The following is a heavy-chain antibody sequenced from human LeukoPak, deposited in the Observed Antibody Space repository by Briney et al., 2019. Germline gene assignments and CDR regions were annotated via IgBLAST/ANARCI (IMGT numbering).Heavy chain of an antibody. CDR2: IKQDGSEK. CDR1: GFTLSDFY. V-gene: IGHV3-7*04. CDR3: ARGSSSGLLDY. D-gene: IGHD6-6*01. J-gene: IGHJ4*02. Sequence: VGSLRLSCAASGFTLSDFYMTWIRQAPGEGLEWVANIKQDGSEKYYVDSVKGRFTISRDNAKNSLYLQMNSLRAEDTAVYYCARGSSSGLLDYCGQGTLVTVSS.